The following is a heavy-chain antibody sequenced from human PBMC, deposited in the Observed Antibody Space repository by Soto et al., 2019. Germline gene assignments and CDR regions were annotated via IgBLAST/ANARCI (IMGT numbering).Heavy chain of an antibody. D-gene: IGHD3-16*01. Sequence: ASVKVSCKASGYTFTDHYMQWVRQAPGQGLEWMGWINPNSGGTNYAQKFQGRVTMTRDTSINTAYMELSRLSSDDTAVYYCARALGTWGGSWGQGALVTVSS. CDR3: ARALGTWGGS. V-gene: IGHV1-2*02. CDR2: INPNSGGT. CDR1: GYTFTDHY. J-gene: IGHJ5*02.